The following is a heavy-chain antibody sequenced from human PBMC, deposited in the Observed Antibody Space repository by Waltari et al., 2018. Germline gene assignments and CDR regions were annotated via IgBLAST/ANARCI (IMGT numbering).Heavy chain of an antibody. CDR1: GGTFSSYA. CDR2: IIPILGTA. Sequence: VQLVQSGAEVKKPGSSVKVSCQASGGTFSSYAISWVRQAAGHGRESRGGIIPILGTANYAQKFQGRVTITADESTSTAYMELSSLRSEDTAVYYCARALQNGQWLVGGPLYYYYGMDVWGQGTTVTVSS. V-gene: IGHV1-69*01. CDR3: ARALQNGQWLVGGPLYYYYGMDV. J-gene: IGHJ6*02. D-gene: IGHD6-19*01.